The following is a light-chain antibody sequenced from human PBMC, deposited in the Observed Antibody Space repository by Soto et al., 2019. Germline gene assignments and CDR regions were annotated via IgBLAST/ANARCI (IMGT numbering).Light chain of an antibody. J-gene: IGKJ1*01. V-gene: IGKV1-39*01. CDR1: QSISTY. Sequence: DIQMTQSPSSLSASVGDRVTITCRASQSISTYLNWYQQKAGLAPKLLIYVASSLQSGVPSRFSGSGSGTDFTLTISSLQPEDFATYYCQQTYSTPPTFGQGTKVDIK. CDR3: QQTYSTPPT. CDR2: VAS.